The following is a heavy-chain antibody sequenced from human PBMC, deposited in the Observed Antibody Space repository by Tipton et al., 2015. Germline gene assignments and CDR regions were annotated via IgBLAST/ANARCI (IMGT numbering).Heavy chain of an antibody. CDR3: ARDALVYYDSESRDYYYGMDV. Sequence: LRLSCSLSGGSFYTYYGTWIRQPPGQGLEWIGEIYHSGTTNYNPSLRGRFTISLRTSKNQLSLKVDSVTAADTAIYYCARDALVYYDSESRDYYYGMDVWGQGTTVTVSS. CDR1: GGSFYTYY. CDR2: IYHSGTT. D-gene: IGHD3-22*01. J-gene: IGHJ6*02. V-gene: IGHV4-34*01.